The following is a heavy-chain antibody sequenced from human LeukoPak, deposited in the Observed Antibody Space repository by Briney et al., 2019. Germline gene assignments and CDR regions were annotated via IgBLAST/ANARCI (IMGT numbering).Heavy chain of an antibody. J-gene: IGHJ4*02. Sequence: SGGSLRLSCAASGFTFSSYDMHWVRRAPGKGLEWVAFIRYDGSNKYYADSVKGRFTISRDNSKNTPYLQMNSLRSEDTAVYYCAKGGGRRPGSLYYFDYWGQGTLVTVSS. CDR3: AKGGGRRPGSLYYFDY. CDR2: IRYDGSNK. V-gene: IGHV3-30*02. CDR1: GFTFSSYD. D-gene: IGHD1-26*01.